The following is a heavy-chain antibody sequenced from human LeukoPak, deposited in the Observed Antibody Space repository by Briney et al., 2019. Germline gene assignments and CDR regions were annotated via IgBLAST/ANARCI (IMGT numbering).Heavy chain of an antibody. J-gene: IGHJ4*02. CDR2: INWNGGST. D-gene: IGHD3-16*01. CDR1: GFTFDDYG. V-gene: IGHV3-20*04. Sequence: RSGGSLRLSCAASGFTFDDYGMSWVRQAPGKGLEWVSGINWNGGSTGYADSVKGRFTISRDNAKNSLYLQMNSLRAGDTALYYCAGLGELLNYWGQGTLSPSPQ. CDR3: AGLGELLNY.